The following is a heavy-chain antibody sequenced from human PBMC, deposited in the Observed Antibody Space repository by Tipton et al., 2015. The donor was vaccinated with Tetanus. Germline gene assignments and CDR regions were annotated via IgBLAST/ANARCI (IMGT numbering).Heavy chain of an antibody. CDR2: ISSSSSTI. J-gene: IGHJ5*02. CDR3: ARDTFHSRGGSRSGYPRSWFDP. V-gene: IGHV3-48*02. CDR1: GFTFSSYS. Sequence: SLRLSCAASGFTFSSYSMNWVRQAPGKGLEWVSYISSSSSTIYYADSVKGRFTISRDNAKNSLYLQMNSLRDEDTAVYYCARDTFHSRGGSRSGYPRSWFDPWGQGTLVTVSS. D-gene: IGHD5-12*01.